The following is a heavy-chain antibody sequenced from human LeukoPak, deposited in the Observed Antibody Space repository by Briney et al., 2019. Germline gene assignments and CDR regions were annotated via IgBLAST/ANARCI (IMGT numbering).Heavy chain of an antibody. CDR2: IYYSGST. V-gene: IGHV4-59*12. CDR3: ARLTTLARLYGRPNWFDP. J-gene: IGHJ5*02. CDR1: GGSISSYY. D-gene: IGHD4-11*01. Sequence: PSETLSLTCTVSGGSISSYYWSWIRQPPGKGLEWIGYIYYSGSTNYNPSLKSRVTISVDTSKNQFSLKLISVTAADTAVYYCARLTTLARLYGRPNWFDPGGQGTLVTVSS.